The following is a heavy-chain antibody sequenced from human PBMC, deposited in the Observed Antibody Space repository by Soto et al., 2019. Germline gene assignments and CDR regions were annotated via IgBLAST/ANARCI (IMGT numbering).Heavy chain of an antibody. D-gene: IGHD6-13*01. CDR3: ARRLLEYSSSWNGSGGFDY. V-gene: IGHV4-39*01. CDR1: GGSISSSSYY. J-gene: IGHJ4*02. Sequence: QLQLQESGPGLVKPSETLSLTCAVSGGSISSSSYYWGWIRHPPGRGLEWMGSIYYSGSTYDNPSRKSRVTISVDTSKNLFSLKLSSVTAADPAVSYCARRLLEYSSSWNGSGGFDYWGQGTLVTVSS. CDR2: IYYSGST.